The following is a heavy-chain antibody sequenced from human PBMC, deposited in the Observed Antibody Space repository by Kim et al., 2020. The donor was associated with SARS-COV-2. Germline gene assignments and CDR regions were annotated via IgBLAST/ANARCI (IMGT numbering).Heavy chain of an antibody. Sequence: SDCAVSVKGRITNNADTSKNQFSMQLNSVTPEDTAVYYCARKVVAGAFDYWGQGTLVTVDS. V-gene: IGHV6-1*01. CDR3: ARKVVAGAFDY. J-gene: IGHJ4*02. CDR2: S. D-gene: IGHD6-19*01.